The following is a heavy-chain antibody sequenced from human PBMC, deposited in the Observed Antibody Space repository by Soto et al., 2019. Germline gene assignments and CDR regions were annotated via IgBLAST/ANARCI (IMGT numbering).Heavy chain of an antibody. CDR2: ISAYNGNT. CDR3: ARYDFWSGYYADY. CDR1: GYTFTGYY. Sequence: ASVKVSCKASGYTFTGYYMHWVRQAPGQGLEWMGWISAYNGNTNYAQKLQGRVTMTTDISTSTAYMELRSLRSDDTAVYYCARYDFWSGYYADYWGQGTLVTVSS. D-gene: IGHD3-3*01. J-gene: IGHJ4*02. V-gene: IGHV1-18*04.